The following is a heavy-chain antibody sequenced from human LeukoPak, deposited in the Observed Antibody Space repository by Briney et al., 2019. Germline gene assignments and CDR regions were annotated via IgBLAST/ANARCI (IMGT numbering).Heavy chain of an antibody. Sequence: SGTLSLTCAVSGGSISSSNWWSWVRQPPGKGLEWIGEIYHSGSTNYNPSLKSRVTISVDTSKNQVLLRLNSVTAADTAVYFCARGGYSFYNFWGQGTLVTVSS. V-gene: IGHV4-4*02. D-gene: IGHD5-12*01. CDR2: IYHSGST. J-gene: IGHJ4*02. CDR3: ARGGYSFYNF. CDR1: GGSISSSNW.